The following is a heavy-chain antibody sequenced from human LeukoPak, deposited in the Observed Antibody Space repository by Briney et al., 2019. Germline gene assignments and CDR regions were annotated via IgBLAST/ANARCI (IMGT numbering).Heavy chain of an antibody. D-gene: IGHD3-22*01. V-gene: IGHV3-23*01. CDR3: AKDTASIYYYDSRQPTELDY. J-gene: IGHJ4*02. CDR2: ISGSGGST. CDR1: GLTFSSYA. Sequence: GGSLRLSCAASGLTFSSYAMSWVRQAPGKGLEWVSAISGSGGSTYYTDSVKGRFTISRDNSKNTLYLQMNSLRAEDTAVYYCAKDTASIYYYDSRQPTELDYWGQGTLVTVSS.